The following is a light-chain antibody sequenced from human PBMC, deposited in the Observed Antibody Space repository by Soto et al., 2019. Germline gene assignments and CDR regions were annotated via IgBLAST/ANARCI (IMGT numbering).Light chain of an antibody. CDR2: SSS. J-gene: IGKJ2*01. V-gene: IGKV1-39*01. CDR1: QTINKY. CDR3: QQSFSVPYT. Sequence: DIQMTQSPSSLSASVGDRVSITCRASQTINKYLNWYQQKPGKAPKLLIYSSSSLQSGVPSRFSGSGSGTDFTLTISSLQPEDIATYYCQQSFSVPYTFGQGTKLGIK.